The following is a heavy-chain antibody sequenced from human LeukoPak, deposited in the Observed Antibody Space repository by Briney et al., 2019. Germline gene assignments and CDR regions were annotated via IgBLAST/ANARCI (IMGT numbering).Heavy chain of an antibody. J-gene: IGHJ4*02. CDR3: ARGVVGATSFGFDY. D-gene: IGHD1-26*01. CDR2: IYYSGST. Sequence: SETLSLTCTVSGGSINSGGYYWSWIRQHPGKGLEWIGYIYYSGSTYYNPSLKSRVTISIDTSKNQFSLKLSSVTAADTAVYYCARGVVGATSFGFDYWGQGTLVTVSS. V-gene: IGHV4-31*03. CDR1: GGSINSGGYY.